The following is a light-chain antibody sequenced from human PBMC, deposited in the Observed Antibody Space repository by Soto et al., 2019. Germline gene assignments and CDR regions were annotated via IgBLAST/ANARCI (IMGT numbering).Light chain of an antibody. J-gene: IGLJ2*01. Sequence: QAVLTQPPSVSAAPGQKVTISCSGSSSNIGDNYVSWYQQFPGTAPKLLIYDNNKRPSGIPDRFSGSKSGTSATLGITGLQTGDEADYYCGTWDSSLGVRVFGGGTKLTVL. CDR1: SSNIGDNY. V-gene: IGLV1-51*01. CDR2: DNN. CDR3: GTWDSSLGVRV.